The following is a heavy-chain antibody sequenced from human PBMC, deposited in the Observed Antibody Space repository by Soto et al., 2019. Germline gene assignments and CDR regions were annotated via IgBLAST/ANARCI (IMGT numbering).Heavy chain of an antibody. CDR1: WCFISHYS. D-gene: IGHD6-19*01. J-gene: IGHJ4*02. CDR3: GKERRGSGWFVCDY. CDR2: ISGSGNDA. Sequence: GGALILYCAAPWCFISHYSMFWLRQDPGKGLEWVSAISGSGNDASYADSVRGRFTISRDNSRDTLYLQMNSLRADDTAVYYCGKERRGSGWFVCDYWGQGELVTVSS. V-gene: IGHV3-23*01.